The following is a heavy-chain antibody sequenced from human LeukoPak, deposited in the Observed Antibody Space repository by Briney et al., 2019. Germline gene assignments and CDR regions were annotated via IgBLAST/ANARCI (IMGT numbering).Heavy chain of an antibody. J-gene: IGHJ2*01. CDR3: ARHPSGAYWYFDL. Sequence: PSETLSLTCTVSGGSISSYYWSWIRQPAGKGLEWIGYIYNSGSTNYNPSLKSRVTISVDTSKNQFSLKLSSVTAADTAVYYCARHPSGAYWYFDLWGRGTLVTVSS. V-gene: IGHV4-59*08. D-gene: IGHD3-10*01. CDR2: IYNSGST. CDR1: GGSISSYY.